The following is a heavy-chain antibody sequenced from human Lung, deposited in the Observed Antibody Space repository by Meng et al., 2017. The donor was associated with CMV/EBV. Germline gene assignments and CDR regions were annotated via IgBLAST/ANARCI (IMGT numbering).Heavy chain of an antibody. CDR2: INHSGST. J-gene: IGHJ6*02. CDR1: GGSFSGYY. D-gene: IGHD2-2*01. V-gene: IGHV4-34*01. CDR3: ARRGDHIVVVPAAISTRKQGYGMDV. Sequence: GSLRLXXAVYGGSFSGYYWSWIRQPPGKGLEWIGEINHSGSTNYNPSLKSRVTISVDTSKNQFSLKLSSVTAADTAVYYCARRGDHIVVVPAAISTRKQGYGMDVWGQGTXVTVSS.